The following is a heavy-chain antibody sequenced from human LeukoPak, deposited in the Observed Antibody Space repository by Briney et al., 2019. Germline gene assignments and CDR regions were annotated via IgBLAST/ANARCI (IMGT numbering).Heavy chain of an antibody. V-gene: IGHV3-23*01. Sequence: PGGSLRLSCAASGFTFSSYAMSWVRQAPGKGPEWVSAISGSGGSTYYADSVKGRFTISRDNSKNTLYLQMNSLRAEDTAVYYCAKSWDQLPYYFDYWGQGTLVTVSS. CDR2: ISGSGGST. CDR1: GFTFSSYA. CDR3: AKSWDQLPYYFDY. J-gene: IGHJ4*02. D-gene: IGHD2-2*01.